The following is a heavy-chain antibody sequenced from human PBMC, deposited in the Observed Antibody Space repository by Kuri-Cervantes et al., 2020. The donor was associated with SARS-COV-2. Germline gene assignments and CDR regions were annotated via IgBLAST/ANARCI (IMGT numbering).Heavy chain of an antibody. CDR3: AMTVHDFWSGEFDY. J-gene: IGHJ4*02. CDR1: NSSISSGYY. D-gene: IGHD3-3*01. CDR2: VYHGGST. V-gene: IGHV4-38-2*02. Sequence: SETLSLTCTVYNSSISSGYYWGWIRQPAGKGLEWSASVYHGGSTSYSPSLKSRVTISIEKSKNQFSRKLSSVTAADTAVYYCAMTVHDFWSGEFDYWGQGTLVTVSS.